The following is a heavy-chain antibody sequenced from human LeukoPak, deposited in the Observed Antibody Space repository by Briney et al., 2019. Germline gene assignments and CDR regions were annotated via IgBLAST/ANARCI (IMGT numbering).Heavy chain of an antibody. V-gene: IGHV3-7*01. Sequence: PGGSLRLSCAASGFTFNTHWMSWVRQAPGKGLEWVANIKEDGSAKFYADSVKGRFTISRDNAKNSVFLQMNSLTHDDTAVYYCARAVDVADYWGQGTLVTVSS. J-gene: IGHJ4*02. CDR2: IKEDGSAK. D-gene: IGHD3-10*02. CDR1: GFTFNTHW. CDR3: ARAVDVADY.